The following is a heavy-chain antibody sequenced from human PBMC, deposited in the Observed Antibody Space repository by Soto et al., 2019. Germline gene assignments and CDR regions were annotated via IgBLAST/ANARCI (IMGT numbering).Heavy chain of an antibody. CDR2: MNPNSGNT. CDR3: AQYSTGWYKPFDI. CDR1: GYTFTSYD. J-gene: IGHJ3*02. V-gene: IGHV1-8*01. Sequence: ASVKVSCKASGYTFTSYDINWVRQATGQGLEWMGWMNPNSGNTGYAQKFQGRVTMTRNTSISTAYMELSSLRSEDTAVYYCAQYSTGWYKPFDIWGQGTMVTVSS. D-gene: IGHD6-19*01.